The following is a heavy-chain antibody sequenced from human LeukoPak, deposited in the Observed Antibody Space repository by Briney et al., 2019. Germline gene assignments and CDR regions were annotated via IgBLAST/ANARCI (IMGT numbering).Heavy chain of an antibody. CDR3: ARAAMVRGVTLIDY. CDR1: GGTFSSYA. D-gene: IGHD3-10*01. V-gene: IGHV1-69*01. Sequence: GSSVKVSCKASGGTFSSYAISWVRQAPGQGLEWMGGIIPIFGTANYAQKFQGRVTITADESTSTAYMELSSLRSEDTAVYHCARAAMVRGVTLIDYWGQGTLVTVSS. CDR2: IIPIFGTA. J-gene: IGHJ4*02.